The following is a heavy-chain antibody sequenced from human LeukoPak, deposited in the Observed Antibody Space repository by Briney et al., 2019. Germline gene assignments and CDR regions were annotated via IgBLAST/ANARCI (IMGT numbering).Heavy chain of an antibody. J-gene: IGHJ4*02. D-gene: IGHD6-19*01. V-gene: IGHV4-39*01. Sequence: PSETLSLTCNVSGGSISSSTYYWGWIRQPPGKGLEWIGSIYYSGSTYYNPSLESRVTISVDTSKNQFSLKLSSVTAADTAVYYCARSSSGWYGGGYCFDYWGQGTLVTVSS. CDR1: GGSISSSTYY. CDR3: ARSSSGWYGGGYCFDY. CDR2: IYYSGST.